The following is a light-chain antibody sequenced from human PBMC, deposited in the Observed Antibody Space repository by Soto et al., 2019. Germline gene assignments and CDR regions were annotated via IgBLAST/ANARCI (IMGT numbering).Light chain of an antibody. V-gene: IGKV4-1*01. CDR3: QQYYSTPWT. Sequence: DIVMTQSPDSLAVSLGERATINCKSSQSVLYSSNNKNYLAWYQQKPGQPPQLLIYWASTRESGVPDRFSGSGSGTDFTLTISSLQAEDVAVYYCQQYYSTPWTFGQGTKVELK. CDR2: WAS. CDR1: QSVLYSSNNKNY. J-gene: IGKJ1*01.